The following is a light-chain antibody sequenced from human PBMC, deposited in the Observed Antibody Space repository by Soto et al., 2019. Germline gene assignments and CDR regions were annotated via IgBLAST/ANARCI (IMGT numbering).Light chain of an antibody. CDR3: QQYNSYSPEST. V-gene: IGKV1-5*01. CDR1: QSISSW. J-gene: IGKJ4*01. CDR2: DAS. Sequence: IPITQSPFTLSSSVGDRGTITCRALQSISSWLAWYQQKPGKAPKLLIYDASSLETGVPSRFSGSASGTEFTLTISSLQPDDFATYYCQQYNSYSPESTFGGGTKVDI.